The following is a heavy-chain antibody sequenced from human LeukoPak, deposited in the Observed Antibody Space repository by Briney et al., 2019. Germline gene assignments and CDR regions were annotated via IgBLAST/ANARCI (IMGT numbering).Heavy chain of an antibody. V-gene: IGHV3-23*01. J-gene: IGHJ4*02. D-gene: IGHD1-26*01. CDR1: GFTFSSSA. Sequence: PGGSLRLSCAASGFTFSSSAMSWVRQVPGKGLEWVSTISGSGDYTYYADSVKGRFSISRDNSKNTLHLQMNSLRAEDTAVYYCARVSGSYYPFDYWGQGTLVTVSS. CDR3: ARVSGSYYPFDY. CDR2: ISGSGDYT.